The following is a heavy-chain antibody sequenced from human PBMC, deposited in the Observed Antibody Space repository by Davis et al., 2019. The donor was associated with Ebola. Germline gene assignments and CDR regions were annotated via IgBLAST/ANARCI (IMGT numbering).Heavy chain of an antibody. CDR3: ARIRGIAAAFDYYYGMDV. CDR2: IYWDDDK. CDR1: GFSLRTSGVG. J-gene: IGHJ6*02. D-gene: IGHD6-13*01. Sequence: SGPTLVKPTQTLTLTCTFSGFSLRTSGVGVGWIRQPPGKALEWLALIYWDDDKRYSPSLKSRLTITKDTSKNQVVLTMTNMDPVDTATYYCARIRGIAAAFDYYYGMDVWGQGTTVTVSS. V-gene: IGHV2-5*02.